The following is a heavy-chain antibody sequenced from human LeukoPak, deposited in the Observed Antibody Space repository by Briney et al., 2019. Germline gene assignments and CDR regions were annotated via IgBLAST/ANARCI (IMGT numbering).Heavy chain of an antibody. CDR1: GGSFSGYY. V-gene: IGHV4-34*01. D-gene: IGHD1-26*01. J-gene: IGHJ4*02. Sequence: SETLSLTCAVYGGSFSGYYWSWIRQPPGKGLEWIGEINHSGSTNYNPSLKSRVTISVDTSKNQFSLKLSSVTAADTAVYYCARAAYSGSYHSDYWGQGTLVTVSS. CDR3: ARAAYSGSYHSDY. CDR2: INHSGST.